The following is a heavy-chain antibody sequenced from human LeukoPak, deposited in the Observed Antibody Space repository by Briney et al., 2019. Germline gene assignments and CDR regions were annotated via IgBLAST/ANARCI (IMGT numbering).Heavy chain of an antibody. CDR1: GFTFSSYS. CDR2: ISTTSSYI. Sequence: PGGSLRLSCAASGFTFSSYSVNWVRQAPGRGLEWVACISTTSSYIYYADSVKGRFTISRDNAENSLYLQMNSLRAEDTAVYYCARSLQGGYCSGGSCWTFDYWGQGTLVTVSS. J-gene: IGHJ4*02. D-gene: IGHD2-15*01. CDR3: ARSLQGGYCSGGSCWTFDY. V-gene: IGHV3-21*04.